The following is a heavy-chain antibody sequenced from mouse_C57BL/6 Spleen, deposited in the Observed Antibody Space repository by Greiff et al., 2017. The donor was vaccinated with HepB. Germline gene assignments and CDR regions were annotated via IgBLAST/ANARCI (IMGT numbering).Heavy chain of an antibody. Sequence: DVMLVESGGGLVQPGGSLKLSCAASGFTFSDYYMYWVRQTPEKRPEWVAYISNGGGSSYYPATGKGRFTISSDNAKNTLYLRMSRRKSEDTAMYYCARQSCVWGTGTTVTVSS. CDR2: ISNGGGSS. J-gene: IGHJ1*03. CDR3: ARQSCV. V-gene: IGHV5-12*01. CDR1: GFTFSDYY.